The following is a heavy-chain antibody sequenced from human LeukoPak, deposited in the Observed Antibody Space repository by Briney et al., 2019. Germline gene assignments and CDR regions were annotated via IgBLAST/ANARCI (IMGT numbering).Heavy chain of an antibody. D-gene: IGHD6-19*01. V-gene: IGHV3-23*01. CDR2: LSTETDNP. CDR1: GFTFSRG. CDR3: ARSPGGWFQDH. J-gene: IGHJ4*02. Sequence: GGSLSLSCAASGFTFSRGMSWVRQAPGTGLERVSSLSTETDNPYYAVSVKGRFTISRDISKHTLYLQMNSLRGEDTAVYYCARSPGGWFQDHWGQGTLVAVSS.